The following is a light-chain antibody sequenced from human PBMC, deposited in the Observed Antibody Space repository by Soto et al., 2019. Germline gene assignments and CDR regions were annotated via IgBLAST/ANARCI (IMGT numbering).Light chain of an antibody. CDR2: TAS. CDR1: QSISGK. V-gene: IGKV3-15*01. Sequence: EIVMTQSPATLSVSSGERVTLSCRASQSISGKSGWYQQRPGQAPRLLMYTASNRATGIPDRFSGRGSGTEYTLTISSLQSEDFATYYCQQYNSWRSNTFGQGTRLEIK. J-gene: IGKJ5*01. CDR3: QQYNSWRSNT.